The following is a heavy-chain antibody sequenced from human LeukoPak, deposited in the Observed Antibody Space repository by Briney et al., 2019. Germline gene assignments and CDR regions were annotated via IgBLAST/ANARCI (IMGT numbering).Heavy chain of an antibody. Sequence: PGGSLRLSCAASRFTFSSFWMHWVRQAPGKGLVWVSRITSDGSSTRYADSVKGRFTISRDNAKNTLYLQMNSLRAEDTAVYYCARAGYSYGLDYWGQGTLVTVSS. J-gene: IGHJ4*02. D-gene: IGHD5-18*01. CDR2: ITSDGSST. CDR1: RFTFSSFW. CDR3: ARAGYSYGLDY. V-gene: IGHV3-74*01.